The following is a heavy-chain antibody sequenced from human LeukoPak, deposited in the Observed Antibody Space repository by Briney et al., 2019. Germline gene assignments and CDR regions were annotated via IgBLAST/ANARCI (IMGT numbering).Heavy chain of an antibody. V-gene: IGHV4-59*08. J-gene: IGHJ4*02. CDR1: GGSISSYY. Sequence: PSETLSLTCTVSGGSISSYYWSWIRQPPGKGLEWIGYIYYSGSTNYNPSLKSRVTISIDTSKNQFSLKLSSVTAADTAVYYCASAPHVNYFDFWGQGALVTVST. CDR3: ASAPHVNYFDF. CDR2: IYYSGST. D-gene: IGHD2/OR15-2a*01.